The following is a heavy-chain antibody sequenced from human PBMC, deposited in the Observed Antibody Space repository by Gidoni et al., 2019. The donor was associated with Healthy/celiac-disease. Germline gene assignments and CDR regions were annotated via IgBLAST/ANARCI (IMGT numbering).Heavy chain of an antibody. V-gene: IGHV4-34*01. D-gene: IGHD1-26*01. CDR3: ARRGGSYYRAFDI. Sequence: QVQLQQWGAGLLKPSATLSLTCAVYGGSFSGYYWSWIRQPPGKGLEWIGEINHSGSTNYNPSLKSRVTISVDTSKNQFSLKLSSVTAADTAVYYCARRGGSYYRAFDIWGQGTMVTVSS. CDR1: GGSFSGYY. J-gene: IGHJ3*02. CDR2: INHSGST.